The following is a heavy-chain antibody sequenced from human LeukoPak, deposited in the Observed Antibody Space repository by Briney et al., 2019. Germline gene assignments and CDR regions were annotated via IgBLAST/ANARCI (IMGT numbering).Heavy chain of an antibody. V-gene: IGHV3-7*01. CDR2: IKKDESEK. CDR1: GFAFSTYW. Sequence: GGSLRLSCAASGFAFSTYWMTWVRQAPGKGLEWVANIKKDESEKYYVDSVKGRFTISRDNAKNSLYLQMNSLRAEDTAVYYFARDIAGSPGGWDSWGQGALVTVFS. J-gene: IGHJ5*01. D-gene: IGHD1-1*01. CDR3: ARDIAGSPGGWDS.